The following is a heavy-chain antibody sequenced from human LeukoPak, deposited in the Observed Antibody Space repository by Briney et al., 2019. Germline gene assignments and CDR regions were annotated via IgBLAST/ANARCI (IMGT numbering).Heavy chain of an antibody. Sequence: GGSLRLSCAASGFTFSSYAMSWARQAPGKGLEWVSTISGSGGSTYYADSVKGRFTIYRDNSKNTLYLQMNSLRAEDTAVYYCAGRYYYDSSGYYLGSDYWGQGTLVTVSS. CDR2: ISGSGGST. J-gene: IGHJ4*02. V-gene: IGHV3-23*01. CDR1: GFTFSSYA. D-gene: IGHD3-22*01. CDR3: AGRYYYDSSGYYLGSDY.